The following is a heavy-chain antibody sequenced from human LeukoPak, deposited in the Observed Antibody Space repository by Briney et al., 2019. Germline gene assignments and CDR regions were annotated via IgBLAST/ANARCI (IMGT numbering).Heavy chain of an antibody. CDR1: GFTFSSYW. J-gene: IGHJ4*02. Sequence: PGGSLRLSCAASGFTFSSYWMSWVRQAAGKGLEWVANIKQDGSEKYHVDSVKGRFTISRDNAKNSLYLQMNSLRAEDTAVYYCARDYRHSSSWYYFDYWGQGTLVTVSS. D-gene: IGHD6-13*01. V-gene: IGHV3-7*01. CDR2: IKQDGSEK. CDR3: ARDYRHSSSWYYFDY.